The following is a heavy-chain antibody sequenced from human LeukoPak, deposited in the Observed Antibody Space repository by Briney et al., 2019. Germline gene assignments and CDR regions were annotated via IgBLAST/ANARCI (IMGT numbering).Heavy chain of an antibody. CDR1: DGSISNYF. Sequence: SETLSLTCTVSDGSISNYFWSWIRQPAGKGLEWIGRIYPSGSTNCNPSLKSRVTMSVDTFKNQFSLKLSSVTAADTAVYYCARTSSSSWSYGMDVWGQGTTVTVSS. D-gene: IGHD6-13*01. CDR2: IYPSGST. J-gene: IGHJ6*02. V-gene: IGHV4-4*07. CDR3: ARTSSSSWSYGMDV.